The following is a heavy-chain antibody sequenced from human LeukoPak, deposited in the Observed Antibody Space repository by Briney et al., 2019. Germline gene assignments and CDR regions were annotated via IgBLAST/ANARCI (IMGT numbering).Heavy chain of an antibody. J-gene: IGHJ4*02. CDR1: GDSITGYY. V-gene: IGHV4-59*01. Sequence: SETLSLTCTVSGDSITGYYWIWVRQPPGKGLEWIGHIYSSERTDYNPSLKSRVSISVDTSKNHFSLKLNSVTAADTAVYYWARDSSAKFDYWGQGILVTVSS. D-gene: IGHD2-2*01. CDR3: ARDSSAKFDY. CDR2: IYSSERT.